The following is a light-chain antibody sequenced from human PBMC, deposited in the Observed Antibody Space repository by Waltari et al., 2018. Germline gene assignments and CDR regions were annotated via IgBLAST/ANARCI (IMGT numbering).Light chain of an antibody. CDR3: SSYTSITTVI. V-gene: IGLV2-14*01. CDR1: SSDIGRYNY. Sequence: QSVLTQPASVSGSPGQSITISCTGTSSDIGRYNYVPWYQQHPGKAPKLMIYDVSKRPSGVSTRFSGSKSGNTASLTISGLQAEDEADYYCSSYTSITTVIFGGGTKLTVL. J-gene: IGLJ2*01. CDR2: DVS.